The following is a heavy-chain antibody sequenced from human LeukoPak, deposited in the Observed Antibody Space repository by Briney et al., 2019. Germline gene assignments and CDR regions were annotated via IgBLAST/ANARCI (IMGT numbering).Heavy chain of an antibody. CDR1: GYTFTSYD. J-gene: IGHJ6*03. CDR3: ARGRGWLQFYYMDV. Sequence: ASVKVSCKASGYTFTSYDINWVRQATGQGLEWMGWMNPNSGNTGYAQKFQGRVTMTRNTSISTAYMELSSLRPEDTAVYYCARGRGWLQFYYMDVWGKGTTVTVSS. D-gene: IGHD5-24*01. CDR2: MNPNSGNT. V-gene: IGHV1-8*01.